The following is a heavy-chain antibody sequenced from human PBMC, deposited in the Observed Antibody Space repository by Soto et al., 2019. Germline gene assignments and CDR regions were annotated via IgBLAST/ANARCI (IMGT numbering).Heavy chain of an antibody. CDR3: ARSVHCSSTSCYDY. J-gene: IGHJ4*02. CDR1: GYTFTSYG. D-gene: IGHD2-2*01. Sequence: ASVKVSCKASGYTFTSYGISWVRQAPGQGLEWMGWISAYNGNTNYAQKLQGRVTMTTDTSTSTAYMELRSLRSDDTAVYYCARSVHCSSTSCYDYWGQGTPVTVSS. CDR2: ISAYNGNT. V-gene: IGHV1-18*01.